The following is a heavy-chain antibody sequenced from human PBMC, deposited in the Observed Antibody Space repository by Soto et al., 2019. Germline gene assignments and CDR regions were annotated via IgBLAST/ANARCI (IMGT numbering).Heavy chain of an antibody. V-gene: IGHV1-3*01. CDR1: GYTFTSYA. Sequence: ASVKISCKASGYTFTSYAMHWVRQAPGQRLEWMGWINAGNGNTKYSQKFQGRVTITRDTSASTAYMELSSLRSEDTAVYYCARPGEAGGKRGPYVDYWGQGTLVTVSS. CDR2: INAGNGNT. CDR3: ARPGEAGGKRGPYVDY. D-gene: IGHD3-10*01. J-gene: IGHJ4*02.